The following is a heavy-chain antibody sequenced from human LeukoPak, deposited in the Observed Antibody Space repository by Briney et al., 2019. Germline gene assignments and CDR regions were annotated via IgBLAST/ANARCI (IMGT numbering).Heavy chain of an antibody. D-gene: IGHD5-18*01. Sequence: SETLSLTCAVYGGSFSGYYWSWIRQPPGKGLEWIGEINHSGSTNYNPSFKSRVTISVDTSKNQFSLKLSSVTAADTAVYYCARKLWPYYFDYWGQGTLVTVSS. CDR3: ARKLWPYYFDY. V-gene: IGHV4-34*01. CDR1: GGSFSGYY. J-gene: IGHJ4*02. CDR2: INHSGST.